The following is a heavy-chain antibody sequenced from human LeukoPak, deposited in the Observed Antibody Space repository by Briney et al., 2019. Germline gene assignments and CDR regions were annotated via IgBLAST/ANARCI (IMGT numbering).Heavy chain of an antibody. V-gene: IGHV1-69*05. CDR2: IIPIFGTA. J-gene: IGHJ4*02. Sequence: ASVKVSCKASGGTFSNYAISWVRQAPGQGLEWMGGIIPIFGTANYAQKFQGRVTITTDEFTSTAYVELRSLRSEDTAVYYCARGDIRGCSSTSCYPYFDYWGQGTLVTVSS. CDR1: GGTFSNYA. D-gene: IGHD2-2*01. CDR3: ARGDIRGCSSTSCYPYFDY.